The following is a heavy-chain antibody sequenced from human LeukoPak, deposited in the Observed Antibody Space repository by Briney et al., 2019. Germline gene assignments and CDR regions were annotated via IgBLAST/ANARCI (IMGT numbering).Heavy chain of an antibody. CDR3: ARAXIVALXRWDFDX. CDR2: ISSSSSYI. D-gene: IGHD5-12*01. V-gene: IGHV3-21*01. CDR1: GFTFSSYS. J-gene: IGHJ4*01. Sequence: GGSLRLSCAASGFTFSSYSMNWVRQAPGKGLEWVSSISSSSSYIYYADSVKGRFTISRDNAKNSLYLQMNSLRAEDTAVYYCARAXIVALXRWDFDXWGXXTXXXVSS.